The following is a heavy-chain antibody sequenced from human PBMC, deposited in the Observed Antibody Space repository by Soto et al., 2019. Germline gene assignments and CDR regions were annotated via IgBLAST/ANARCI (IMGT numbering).Heavy chain of an antibody. CDR3: ARDRPEILNPTDHHVFDY. V-gene: IGHV3-74*01. J-gene: IGHJ4*02. CDR1: GFTFSSHW. CDR2: IKSDGSST. D-gene: IGHD6-6*01. Sequence: EVQLVESGGGLVQPGGSLRLSCAASGFTFSSHWMHWVRQVPGKGLVWVSRIKSDGSSTAYADSVKGRFTISRDNAKNTLYLQMNSLRVEDSAVYYCARDRPEILNPTDHHVFDYWGQGTLVTVSS.